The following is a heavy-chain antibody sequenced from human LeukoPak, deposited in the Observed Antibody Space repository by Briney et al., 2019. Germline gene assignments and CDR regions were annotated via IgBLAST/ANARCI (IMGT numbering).Heavy chain of an antibody. D-gene: IGHD1-26*01. CDR2: ISAGGGGI. CDR3: AKESNGRRFDFDY. CDR1: GFISRDYP. Sequence: AGGSLRLSCAASGFISRDYPMGWVRQPPGKGLEWVSSISAGGGGIYYADSVKGRFTVSRDDSKNTLYLQMNSLRVEDTALYYCAKESNGRRFDFDYWGQGTLATVSS. V-gene: IGHV3-23*01. J-gene: IGHJ4*02.